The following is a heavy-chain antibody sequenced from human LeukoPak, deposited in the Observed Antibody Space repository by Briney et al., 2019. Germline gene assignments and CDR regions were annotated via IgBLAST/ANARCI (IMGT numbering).Heavy chain of an antibody. V-gene: IGHV3-13*01. CDR1: GFSFSTYD. CDR2: IGTADDT. D-gene: IGHD4-17*01. J-gene: IGHJ6*03. Sequence: GGSLRLACAASGFSFSTYDMHWVRQAKGKGLEWVSAIGTADDTYYTGSVKGRFTISRENAKNSLYLQMNSLSAGDTAVYYCVRALYGDCGGSNYYYYVDAWGKGTTVTVSS. CDR3: VRALYGDCGGSNYYYYVDA.